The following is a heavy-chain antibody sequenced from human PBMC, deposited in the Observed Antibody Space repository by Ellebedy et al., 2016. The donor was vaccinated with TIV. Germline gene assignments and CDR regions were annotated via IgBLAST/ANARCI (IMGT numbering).Heavy chain of an antibody. Sequence: GESLKISXAASGFTFSSYAMSWVRQAPGKGLEWVSAISGSGGSTYYADSVKGRFTISRDNSKNTLYLQMNSLRAEDTAVYYCAKEIKAYSSGWYGDWFDPWGQGTLVTVSS. CDR1: GFTFSSYA. J-gene: IGHJ5*02. CDR2: ISGSGGST. CDR3: AKEIKAYSSGWYGDWFDP. D-gene: IGHD6-19*01. V-gene: IGHV3-23*01.